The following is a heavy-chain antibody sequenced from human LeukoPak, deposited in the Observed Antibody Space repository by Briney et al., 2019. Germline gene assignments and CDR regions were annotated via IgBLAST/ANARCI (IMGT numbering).Heavy chain of an antibody. J-gene: IGHJ4*02. CDR2: ISAYNGNT. CDR1: GYTFTSYG. D-gene: IGHD3-16*02. Sequence: ASVKVSCKASGYTFTSYGISWVRQAPGQGLEWMGWISAYNGNTNYAQKLQGRVTMTTDTSTSTAYMELRSLRSDDTAVYYCARDQGSYDYIRGSYRRTLGDYWGQGTLVTVSS. V-gene: IGHV1-18*01. CDR3: ARDQGSYDYIRGSYRRTLGDY.